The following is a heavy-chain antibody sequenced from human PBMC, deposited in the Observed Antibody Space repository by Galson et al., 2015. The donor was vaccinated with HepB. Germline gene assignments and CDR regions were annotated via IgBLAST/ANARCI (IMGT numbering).Heavy chain of an antibody. J-gene: IGHJ4*02. V-gene: IGHV3-7*01. CDR3: ASNGGDYNDF. Sequence: SLRLSCAASRFAFSSYWMSWVRQAPGKGLEWVASIKQDGSEKYYVDSVKGRFTISRDNAKNSLYLQMNSLRVGDTAVYYCASNGGDYNDFWGQGTLVTVSS. CDR2: IKQDGSEK. CDR1: RFAFSSYW. D-gene: IGHD2-21*01.